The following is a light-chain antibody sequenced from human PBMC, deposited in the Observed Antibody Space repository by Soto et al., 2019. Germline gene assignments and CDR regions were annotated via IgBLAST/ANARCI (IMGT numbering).Light chain of an antibody. V-gene: IGKV4-1*01. CDR1: QSILYSSNNKNY. CDR3: QQYYTTPVT. J-gene: IGKJ1*01. Sequence: DIVMTQSPDSLPVSLGERATINCKSSQSILYSSNNKNYLAWYQQKPGQPPKLLIYWASTRESGVPDRFSGSGSGTDFTLTISSLQAEDVAVYYCQQYYTTPVTFGQGTKVEIK. CDR2: WAS.